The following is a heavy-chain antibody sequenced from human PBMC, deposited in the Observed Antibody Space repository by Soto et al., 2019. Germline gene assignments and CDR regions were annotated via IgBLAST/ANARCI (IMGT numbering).Heavy chain of an antibody. J-gene: IGHJ6*02. V-gene: IGHV1-2*04. D-gene: IGHD2-2*01. CDR2: INPNSGGT. Sequence: QVQLVQSGAEVKKPGASVKVSCKASGYTFTGYHMHWVRQAPGQGLEWMGWINPNSGGTNYAQKFQGWVTMTRDTSISTAYMELSRLRSDDTAVYYCARDYCSSTSCDCYYGMDVWGQGTTVTVSS. CDR3: ARDYCSSTSCDCYYGMDV. CDR1: GYTFTGYH.